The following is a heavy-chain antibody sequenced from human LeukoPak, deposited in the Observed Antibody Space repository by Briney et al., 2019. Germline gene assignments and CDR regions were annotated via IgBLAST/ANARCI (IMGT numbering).Heavy chain of an antibody. V-gene: IGHV4-59*01. CDR1: GGSISSYY. CDR3: ARAQPIDAFDI. CDR2: IYYSGST. Sequence: SETLSLTCTVSGGSISSYYWSWIRQPPGKGLEWIGYIYYSGSTNYNPSLKSRVTISVDTSKNQFSLKLSSVTAADTAAYYCARAQPIDAFDIWGQGTMVTVSS. J-gene: IGHJ3*02.